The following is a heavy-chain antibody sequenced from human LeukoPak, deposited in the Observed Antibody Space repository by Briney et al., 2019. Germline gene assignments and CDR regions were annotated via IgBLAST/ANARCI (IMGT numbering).Heavy chain of an antibody. CDR3: ARHPDYGDYSYYYYGMDV. J-gene: IGHJ6*02. V-gene: IGHV4-39*01. Sequence: SETLSLTCTVPGGSISSSSYYWGWIRQPPGKGLEWIGSIYYSGSTYYNPSLKSRVTISVVTSKNQFSLKLSSVTAADTAVYYCARHPDYGDYSYYYYGMDVWGQGTTVTVSS. D-gene: IGHD4-17*01. CDR1: GGSISSSSYY. CDR2: IYYSGST.